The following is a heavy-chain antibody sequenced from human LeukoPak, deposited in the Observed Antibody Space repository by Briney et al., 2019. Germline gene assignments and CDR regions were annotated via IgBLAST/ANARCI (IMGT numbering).Heavy chain of an antibody. CDR2: IKQDGSEK. D-gene: IGHD5-24*01. J-gene: IGHJ3*02. V-gene: IGHV3-7*01. CDR1: GSTFSSYW. CDR3: ARAKEATDAFDI. Sequence: PGGSLRLSCAASGSTFSSYWMSWVRQAPGKGLEWVANIKQDGSEKYYVDSVKGRFTISRDNAKNSLYLQMNSLRAEDTAVYYCARAKEATDAFDIWGQGTMVTVSS.